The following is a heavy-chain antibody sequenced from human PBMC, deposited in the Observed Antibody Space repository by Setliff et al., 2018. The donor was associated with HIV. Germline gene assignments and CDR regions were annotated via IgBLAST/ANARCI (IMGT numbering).Heavy chain of an antibody. CDR3: TSEGHSFWSYFQH. Sequence: PGGSLRLSCAASGFSFTNTWMTWVRQAPGKGLEWVGRIKSKTDGGTTDYAAPVKGRFIISRNDSENTLFLQMSSLKTEDTAVYYCTSEGHSFWSYFQHWGQGTLVTVSS. CDR2: IKSKTDGGTT. D-gene: IGHD1-26*01. J-gene: IGHJ1*01. CDR1: GFSFTNTW. V-gene: IGHV3-15*05.